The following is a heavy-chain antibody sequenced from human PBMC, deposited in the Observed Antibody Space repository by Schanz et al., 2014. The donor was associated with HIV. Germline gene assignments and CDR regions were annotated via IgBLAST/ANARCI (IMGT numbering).Heavy chain of an antibody. CDR3: AKRGVAAEFDY. CDR1: GFTFSSYG. CDR2: ISYDGRKK. V-gene: IGHV3-30*18. Sequence: QVQLVESGGGVVQPGRSLRLSCAASGFTFSSYGMHWVRQAPGKGLEWVAVISYDGRKKHYADSVKGRFTVSRDNVKNTLSLQMSSLRIEDTAVYFCAKRGVAAEFDYWGQGTLVTVSS. D-gene: IGHD6-19*01. J-gene: IGHJ4*02.